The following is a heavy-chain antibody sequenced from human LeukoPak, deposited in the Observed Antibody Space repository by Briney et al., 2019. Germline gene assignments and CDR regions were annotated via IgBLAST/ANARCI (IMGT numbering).Heavy chain of an antibody. CDR1: GYTFTGSY. CDR3: ARDRHSSWIDY. D-gene: IGHD6-6*01. V-gene: IGHV1-2*02. Sequence: ASVKVSCKASGYTFTGSYIHWVRQAPGQELEWMGWINPNSGGTNYAQKFQGRVTMTRDTSFSTAYMELSRLRSDDTAVYYCARDRHSSWIDYWGQGTLVTVSS. J-gene: IGHJ4*02. CDR2: INPNSGGT.